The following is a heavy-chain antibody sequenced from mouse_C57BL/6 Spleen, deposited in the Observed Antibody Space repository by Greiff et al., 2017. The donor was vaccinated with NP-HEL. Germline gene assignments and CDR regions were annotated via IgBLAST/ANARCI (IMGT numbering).Heavy chain of an antibody. CDR3: ARSGYYYGSSCAMDY. J-gene: IGHJ4*01. V-gene: IGHV5-17*01. CDR1: GFTFSDYG. Sequence: EVMLVESGGGLVKPGGSLKLSCAASGFTFSDYGMHWVRQAPEKGLEWVAYISSGSSTIYYADTVKGRFTISRDNAKNTLFLQMTSLRSEDTAMYYCARSGYYYGSSCAMDYWGQGTSVTVSS. D-gene: IGHD1-1*01. CDR2: ISSGSSTI.